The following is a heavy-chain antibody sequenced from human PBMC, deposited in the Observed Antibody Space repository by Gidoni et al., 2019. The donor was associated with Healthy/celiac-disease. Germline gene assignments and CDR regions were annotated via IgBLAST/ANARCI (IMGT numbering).Heavy chain of an antibody. V-gene: IGHV3-33*01. Sequence: QVQLVESGGGVVQPGRSLRLSCAASGFTFSSYGMHWVRQAPGKGLEWVAVIWYDGSNKYYADSVKGRFTISRDNSKNTLYLQMNSLRAEDTAVYYCARGLKPAFYYGMDVWGQGTTVTVSS. CDR1: GFTFSSYG. CDR2: IWYDGSNK. D-gene: IGHD2-21*02. CDR3: ARGLKPAFYYGMDV. J-gene: IGHJ6*02.